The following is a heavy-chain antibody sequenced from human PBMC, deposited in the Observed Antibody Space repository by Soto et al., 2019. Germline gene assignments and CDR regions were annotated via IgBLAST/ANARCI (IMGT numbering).Heavy chain of an antibody. CDR2: ISASGGST. Sequence: GGSLRLSCAASGFSFSTYGMSWVRQAPGKGLEWVSTISASGGSTYYADSVKGRFTISRDISQNTLYLQMNSLRAEDTALYYCAKDRSESSSWGQGTLVTVSS. CDR3: AKDRSESSS. J-gene: IGHJ4*02. CDR1: GFSFSTYG. V-gene: IGHV3-23*01. D-gene: IGHD6-6*01.